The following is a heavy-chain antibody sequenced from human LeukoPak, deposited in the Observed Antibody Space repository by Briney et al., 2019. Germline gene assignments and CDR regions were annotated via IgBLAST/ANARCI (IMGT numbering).Heavy chain of an antibody. D-gene: IGHD6-19*01. CDR3: ARRGQWLIIDY. CDR2: IYYSGST. V-gene: IGHV4-39*01. J-gene: IGHJ4*02. Sequence: SETLSLSCTVSGGSISSSSYYWGWMRQPPGQGLEWIGSIYYSGSTYYNPSLNSRVTISVDTSKNQFSLNLSSVTAADTAVYYCARRGQWLIIDYWGQGTLVTVSS. CDR1: GGSISSSSYY.